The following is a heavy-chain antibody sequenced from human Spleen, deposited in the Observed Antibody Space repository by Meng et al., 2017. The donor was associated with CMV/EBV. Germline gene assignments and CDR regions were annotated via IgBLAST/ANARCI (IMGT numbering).Heavy chain of an antibody. CDR1: GFNFANYA. Sequence: GESLKISCVASGFNFANYAMTWVRQVPGKGLEWVSTVTPSGVRTHYSDSVKGRFTISRDNAKNSLYLQMNSLRAEDTAVYYCARGNSHDRGGFWGQGTLVTVSS. CDR2: VTPSGVRT. J-gene: IGHJ4*02. V-gene: IGHV3-23*01. CDR3: ARGNSHDRGGF. D-gene: IGHD3-16*01.